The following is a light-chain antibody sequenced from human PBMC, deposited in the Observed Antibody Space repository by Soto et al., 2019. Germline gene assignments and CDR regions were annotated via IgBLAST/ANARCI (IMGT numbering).Light chain of an antibody. CDR1: QTIGSW. J-gene: IGKJ2*01. Sequence: DIQMTQSPSTLSASVGDRVTITCRASQTIGSWLAWYQQKPGKAPKLLIFDASSLESGVPSRFSGSGSGTHLTLTISSLQPDDFATYYCQQYNNYSNTFGQGTKVEV. CDR3: QQYNNYSNT. CDR2: DAS. V-gene: IGKV1-5*01.